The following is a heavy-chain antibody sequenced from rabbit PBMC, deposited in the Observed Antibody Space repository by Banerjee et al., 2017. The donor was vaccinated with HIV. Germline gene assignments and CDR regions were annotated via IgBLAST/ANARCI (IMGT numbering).Heavy chain of an antibody. D-gene: IGHD6-1*01. V-gene: IGHV1S45*01. J-gene: IGHJ4*01. Sequence: QEQLEESGGDLVKPEGSLTLTCTASGFSFSNKYVMCWVRHAPGKGLEWIACIYAGSSGSTYYASWAKGRFTISKTSSTTVTLQMTSLTAADTATYFCARDRYYTYGYAGYTLGLWGQGTLVTVS. CDR2: IYAGSSGST. CDR3: ARDRYYTYGYAGYTLGL. CDR1: GFSFSNKYV.